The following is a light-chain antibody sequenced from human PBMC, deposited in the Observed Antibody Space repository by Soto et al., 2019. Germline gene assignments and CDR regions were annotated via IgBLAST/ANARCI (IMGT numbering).Light chain of an antibody. CDR1: SSDVGSYNY. V-gene: IGLV2-14*03. CDR3: SSYTTSGTLV. J-gene: IGLJ1*01. CDR2: DVS. Sequence: QSALTQPASVSGSPGQSIIISCTGTSSDVGSYNYVSWYQHHPGKAPKFMIYDVSNRPSGVSNRFSGSKSGNTASLTIFGLQAEDEADYYCSSYTTSGTLVFGSGTKVTVL.